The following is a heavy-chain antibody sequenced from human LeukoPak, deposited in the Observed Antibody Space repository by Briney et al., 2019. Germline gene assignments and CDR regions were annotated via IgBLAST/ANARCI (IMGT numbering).Heavy chain of an antibody. J-gene: IGHJ6*03. CDR2: ISAYNGNT. CDR3: ARDSLYDSSGYYYYYMDV. D-gene: IGHD3-22*01. Sequence: ASVKVSCKASGGTFSSYAISWVRQAPGQGLEWMGWISAYNGNTNYAQKLQGRVTMTTDTSTSTAYMELRSLRSDDTAVYYCARDSLYDSSGYYYYYMDVWGKGTTVTISS. CDR1: GGTFSSYA. V-gene: IGHV1-18*01.